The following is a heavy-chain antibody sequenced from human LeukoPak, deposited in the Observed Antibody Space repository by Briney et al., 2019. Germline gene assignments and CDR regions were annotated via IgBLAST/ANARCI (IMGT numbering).Heavy chain of an antibody. V-gene: IGHV3-21*01. Sequence: GGSLRLSCAASGFTFSSYSMNWVRQAPGKGLEWVSSISSSSSYIYYADSVKGRFTISRDNSKNTLYLQMNSLRAEDTAVYYCAKGGRRREYSSSSNDAFDIWGQGTMVTVSS. CDR2: ISSSSSYI. CDR3: AKGGRRREYSSSSNDAFDI. J-gene: IGHJ3*02. CDR1: GFTFSSYS. D-gene: IGHD6-6*01.